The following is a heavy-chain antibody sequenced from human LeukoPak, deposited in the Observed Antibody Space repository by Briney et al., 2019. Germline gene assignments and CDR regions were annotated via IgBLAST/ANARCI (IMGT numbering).Heavy chain of an antibody. CDR3: ATSYSGRLTGIGAFDI. D-gene: IGHD1-26*01. J-gene: IGHJ3*02. V-gene: IGHV3-48*03. CDR2: ISSSGSTI. CDR1: GFTFSSYE. Sequence: GGSLRLSCAASGFTFSSYEMNWVRQAPGKGLEWVSYISSSGSTIFYADSVKGRFTISRDNAKNSLYLQMNSLRAEDTAVYYCATSYSGRLTGIGAFDIWGQGTVVTVSS.